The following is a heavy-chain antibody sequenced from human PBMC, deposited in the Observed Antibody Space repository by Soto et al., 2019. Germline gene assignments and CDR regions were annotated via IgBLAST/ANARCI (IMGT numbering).Heavy chain of an antibody. D-gene: IGHD3-10*01. Sequence: SQTLSLTCAISGDSVSNNSVAWNWVRQSPSRGLEWLGRTYYRSKWHYDYAPSVRSRITINPDTSKNHFSLQLNSVSPEDAAVYYCARTLRGRGVKYFDYWGQGTLVTVSS. CDR3: ARTLRGRGVKYFDY. J-gene: IGHJ4*02. CDR1: GDSVSNNSVA. CDR2: TYYRSKWHY. V-gene: IGHV6-1*01.